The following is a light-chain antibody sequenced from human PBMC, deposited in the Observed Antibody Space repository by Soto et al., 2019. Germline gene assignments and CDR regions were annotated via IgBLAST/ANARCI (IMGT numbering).Light chain of an antibody. CDR3: QQRSTGGVT. Sequence: EIVLTQAPGTLSLSPGERATLSCRASQSVSSNYLAWYQQKPGQAPRLLIYGASSRATGIPDRFSGSGSGTDFTLTISSLEPEDFAVYYCQQRSTGGVTFGQGTRLEIK. V-gene: IGKV3D-20*02. CDR1: QSVSSNY. CDR2: GAS. J-gene: IGKJ5*01.